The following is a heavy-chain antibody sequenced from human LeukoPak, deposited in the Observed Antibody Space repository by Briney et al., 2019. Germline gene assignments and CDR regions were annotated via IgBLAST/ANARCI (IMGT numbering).Heavy chain of an antibody. CDR1: GGSISSHY. V-gene: IGHV4-59*11. CDR3: ARVASGSRPDFDY. CDR2: IYYSGST. D-gene: IGHD1-26*01. J-gene: IGHJ4*02. Sequence: SETLSLTCTVSGGSISSHYWSWIRQPPGKGLEWIGYIYYSGSTNYNPSLKSRVTISVDTSKNQFSLKLSSVTAADTAVYYCARVASGSRPDFDYWGQGTLVTVSS.